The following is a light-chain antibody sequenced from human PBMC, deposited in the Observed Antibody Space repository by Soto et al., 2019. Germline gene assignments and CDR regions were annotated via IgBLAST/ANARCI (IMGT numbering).Light chain of an antibody. CDR3: QSYDSSLSGLV. V-gene: IGLV1-40*01. J-gene: IGLJ1*01. CDR2: GNN. Sequence: QSVLTQPPSVSGAPGQRVTISCTGSSSNIGAGYDVHWYQQLPETAPKLLICGNNNRPSGVPDRFSGSKSGTSASLAITGLQAEDEADYYCQSYDSSLSGLVFGTGTKLTVL. CDR1: SSNIGAGYD.